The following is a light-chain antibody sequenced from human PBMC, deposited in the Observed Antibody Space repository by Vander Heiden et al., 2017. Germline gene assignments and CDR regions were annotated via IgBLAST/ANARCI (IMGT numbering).Light chain of an antibody. CDR2: GTD. Sequence: EIVLTQSPATLSLSPGERATLSCRASQTFSSSYLGWLQQRPGQPPRLLIFGTDRRATGIPDRFSGSGSETYFTLTISRLEPEDFAVYYCHQYGSTPWTFGQGTKVEMK. V-gene: IGKV3-20*01. CDR1: QTFSSSY. J-gene: IGKJ1*01. CDR3: HQYGSTPWT.